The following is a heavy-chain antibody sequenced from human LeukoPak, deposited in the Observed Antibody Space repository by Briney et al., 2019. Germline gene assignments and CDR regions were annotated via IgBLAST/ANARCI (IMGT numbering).Heavy chain of an antibody. V-gene: IGHV3-21*04. CDR3: AKSGLNRFDY. J-gene: IGHJ4*02. CDR2: VSNSGDYI. CDR1: GFSFSSYR. D-gene: IGHD2-15*01. Sequence: GGSLRLSCAASGFSFSSYRMNWVRQAPGKGLEWVSSVSNSGDYIHYADSVKGRFTISRDNSKNTLFLQMNSLRVEDTAVYYCAKSGLNRFDYWGQGALVTVSS.